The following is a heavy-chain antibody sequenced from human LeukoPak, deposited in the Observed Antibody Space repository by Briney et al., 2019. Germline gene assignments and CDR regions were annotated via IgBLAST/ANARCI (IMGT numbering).Heavy chain of an antibody. CDR1: GFTFSSYG. D-gene: IGHD2-21*01. Sequence: GGSLRLSCAASGFTFSSYGMHWVRQAPGKGLEWVAVISYDGSNKYYADSVKGRFTISRDNSKNTLYLQMNSLRAEDTAVYYCGIAPDYWGQGTLVTVSS. CDR3: GIAPDY. J-gene: IGHJ4*02. V-gene: IGHV3-30*03. CDR2: ISYDGSNK.